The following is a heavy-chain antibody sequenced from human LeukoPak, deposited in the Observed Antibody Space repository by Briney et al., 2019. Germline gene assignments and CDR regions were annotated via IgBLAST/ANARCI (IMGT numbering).Heavy chain of an antibody. Sequence: SVKVSCKASGGTFSSYAISWVRQAPGQGLEWMGGIIPIFGTANYAQKFQGRVTITADKSTSTAYMELSSLRSEDTAVYYCARDYRELYYYYYMDVWGKGTTVTISS. J-gene: IGHJ6*03. V-gene: IGHV1-69*06. CDR1: GGTFSSYA. CDR3: ARDYRELYYYYYMDV. D-gene: IGHD1-7*01. CDR2: IIPIFGTA.